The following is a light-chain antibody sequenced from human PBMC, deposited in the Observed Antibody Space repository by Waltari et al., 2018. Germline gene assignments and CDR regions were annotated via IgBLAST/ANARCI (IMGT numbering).Light chain of an antibody. CDR1: QSISKY. Sequence: EIMLTPSPGTLSLSPGERATLSRRASQSISKYLAWYQQKPGQPPRLLIYDASSRATGIPDRFSGSGSGTDFSLTISRLEPEDFAVYYCQKYGTLPATFGQGTKVEIK. CDR2: DAS. V-gene: IGKV3-20*01. CDR3: QKYGTLPAT. J-gene: IGKJ1*01.